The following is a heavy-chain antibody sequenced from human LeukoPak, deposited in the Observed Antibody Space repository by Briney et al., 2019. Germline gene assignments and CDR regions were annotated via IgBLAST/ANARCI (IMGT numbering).Heavy chain of an antibody. CDR3: ARASSWYGWFDP. CDR1: GGSISSYY. Sequence: KPSETLSLTCTVSGGSISSYYWSWIRQPPGKGLEWIGYIYYSGSTNYNPSLKSRVTISVDTSKNQFSLKLSSVTAADTAVYYCARASSWYGWFDPWGQGTLVTVSS. CDR2: IYYSGST. V-gene: IGHV4-59*01. D-gene: IGHD6-13*01. J-gene: IGHJ5*02.